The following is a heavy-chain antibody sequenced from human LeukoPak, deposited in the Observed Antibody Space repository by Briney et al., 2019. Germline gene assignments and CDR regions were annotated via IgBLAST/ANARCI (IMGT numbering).Heavy chain of an antibody. CDR3: ARDYYDSSGYYYE. CDR1: GGSISSYY. Sequence: SSETLSLTCTVSGGSISSYYWSWIRQPAGKGLEWIGRIYTSGSTNYNPSLKSRVTISVDKSKNQFSLKLSSVAAADTAVYYCARDYYDSSGYYYEWGQGTLVTVSS. J-gene: IGHJ4*02. D-gene: IGHD3-22*01. V-gene: IGHV4-4*07. CDR2: IYTSGST.